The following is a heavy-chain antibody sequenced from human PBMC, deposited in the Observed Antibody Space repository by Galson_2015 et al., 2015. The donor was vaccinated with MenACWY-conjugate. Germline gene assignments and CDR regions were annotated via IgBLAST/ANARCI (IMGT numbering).Heavy chain of an antibody. V-gene: IGHV5-10-1*01. CDR2: IDPSDSEV. CDR1: GYTFTNYW. CDR3: ARIVGASHFFDY. D-gene: IGHD1-26*01. Sequence: QSGAEVKEPGESLKISCKASGYTFTNYWIIWVRQMPGKGLEWMGRIDPSDSEVNYSPSFQGHLTISADKSISTAYLQWSSLKASDTAMYYCARIVGASHFFDYWGQGSLVAVSS. J-gene: IGHJ4*02.